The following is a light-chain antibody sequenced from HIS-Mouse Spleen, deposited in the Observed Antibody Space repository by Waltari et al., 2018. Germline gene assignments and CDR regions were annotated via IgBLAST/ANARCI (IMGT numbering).Light chain of an antibody. CDR1: QGISSY. V-gene: IGKV1-8*01. CDR3: QQYYSTFFT. CDR2: AAS. Sequence: AIRMTQSPSSLSASTGHRVTITCRASQGISSYLAWYQQKPGKAPKLLIYAASTLQSGVPSRFSGSGSGTDFTLTISCLQSEDFATYYCQQYYSTFFTFGPGTKVDIK. J-gene: IGKJ3*01.